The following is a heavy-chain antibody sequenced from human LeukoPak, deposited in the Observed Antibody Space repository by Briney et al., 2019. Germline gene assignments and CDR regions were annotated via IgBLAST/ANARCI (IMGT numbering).Heavy chain of an antibody. CDR3: ARSCTSTSCQIED. D-gene: IGHD2-2*01. CDR2: ISTDGSTT. Sequence: PGGSLRLSCAASGFTFSSYWMHWVRQAPGKGLVWVSRISTDGSTTRYADSVKGRFTISRDNAKNTLYLQMNSLRAEDTAVYYCARSCTSTSCQIEDWGQGTLVTVSS. V-gene: IGHV3-74*01. CDR1: GFTFSSYW. J-gene: IGHJ4*02.